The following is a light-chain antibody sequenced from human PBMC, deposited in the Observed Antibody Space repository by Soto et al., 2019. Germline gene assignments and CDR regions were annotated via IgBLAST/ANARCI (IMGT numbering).Light chain of an antibody. V-gene: IGLV1-44*01. CDR1: SXNIGSNT. CDR3: AAWDESLNGHVV. J-gene: IGLJ2*01. CDR2: SNN. Sequence: QSVLTQPPSASGTPGQRVTISCSGSSXNIGSNTVNWYQQLPGTAPKLLIYSNNQRPSGVPDRFSGSKSGTSASLAISGLQSEDEADYYCAAWDESLNGHVVFGGGTKVTVL.